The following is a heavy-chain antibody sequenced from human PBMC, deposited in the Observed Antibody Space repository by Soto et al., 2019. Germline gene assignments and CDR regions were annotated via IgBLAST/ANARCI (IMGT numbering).Heavy chain of an antibody. CDR1: GFSFGSYA. D-gene: IGHD2-2*01. CDR2: ISGSGGST. Sequence: GGSLRLSCAASGFSFGSYAMSWVRQAPGKGLEWVSAISGSGGSTYYADSVKGRFTISRDNSKNTLYLQMNSLRAEDTAVYYCAKELNCSSTSCLYFYYYYGMDVWGQGTTVTVSS. CDR3: AKELNCSSTSCLYFYYYYGMDV. V-gene: IGHV3-23*01. J-gene: IGHJ6*02.